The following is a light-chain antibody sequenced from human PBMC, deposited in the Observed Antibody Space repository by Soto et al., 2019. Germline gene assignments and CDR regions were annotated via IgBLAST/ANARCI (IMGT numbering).Light chain of an antibody. J-gene: IGKJ2*01. CDR1: QSVLYY. Sequence: EIVLTQSPATLSLSPGDRATLSCRASQSVLYYLAWYQQKPGQPPRLLIYDAATRATGTPARFSGSGSGTDFTLTISSLEPEDFAVYYCQQRFSRPYTFGQGTKLE. V-gene: IGKV3-11*01. CDR3: QQRFSRPYT. CDR2: DAA.